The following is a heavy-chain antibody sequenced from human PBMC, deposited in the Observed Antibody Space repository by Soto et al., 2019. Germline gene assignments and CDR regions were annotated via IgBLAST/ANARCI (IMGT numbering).Heavy chain of an antibody. D-gene: IGHD3-10*01. Sequence: QVQLVQSGPEVKKPGSSVKVSCKASGGTFSSSVLNWVRQAPGQGLEWMGRIIPILSITNYAQKFQGRVAITADKSTSTADMELRSLRSDDAAVYYCAREEEDASGEHVSDCWGQGTLVTVSS. V-gene: IGHV1-69*04. CDR2: IIPILSIT. CDR1: GGTFSSSV. J-gene: IGHJ4*02. CDR3: AREEEDASGEHVSDC.